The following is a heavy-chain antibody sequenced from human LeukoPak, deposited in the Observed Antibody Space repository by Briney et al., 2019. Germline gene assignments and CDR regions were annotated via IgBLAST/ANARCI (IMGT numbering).Heavy chain of an antibody. CDR1: GGSISSGGYY. V-gene: IGHV4-30-2*02. J-gene: IGHJ4*02. Sequence: SQTLSLTCTVSGGSISSGGYYWSWIRQPPGKGLEWIGYIYHSGSTYYNPSLKSRVTISVDTSNNQFSLKLSSVTAADTAVYYCASGADYSNYYFDYWGQGTLVPVSS. CDR3: ASGADYSNYYFDY. CDR2: IYHSGST. D-gene: IGHD4-11*01.